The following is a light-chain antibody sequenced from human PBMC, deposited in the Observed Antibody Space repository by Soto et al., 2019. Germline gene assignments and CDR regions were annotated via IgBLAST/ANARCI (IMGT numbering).Light chain of an antibody. CDR1: QSISSR. V-gene: IGKV1-5*01. CDR2: DAS. Sequence: QMSKSPFTLSAFVGDRVTLTGRASQSISSRLAWYQQEPGKAPKLLIFDASSLESGVPSRFSGSGSGTEFTLTISSLQPDDFATYYCQQYNSYSRTFGQGTKVDI. J-gene: IGKJ1*01. CDR3: QQYNSYSRT.